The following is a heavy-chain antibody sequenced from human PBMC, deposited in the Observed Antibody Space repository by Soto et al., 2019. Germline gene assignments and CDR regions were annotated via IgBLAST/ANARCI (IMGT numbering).Heavy chain of an antibody. D-gene: IGHD3-3*01. Sequence: GESLKISCKGSGYSFTSYWIGWVRQMPGKGLEWMGIIYPGDSDTRYSPSFQGQVTISADKSISTAYLQWSSLKASDTAMYYCARLAVFVVVISPYYYYGMDVWGQGTTVSDS. V-gene: IGHV5-51*01. CDR1: GYSFTSYW. CDR2: IYPGDSDT. CDR3: ARLAVFVVVISPYYYYGMDV. J-gene: IGHJ6*01.